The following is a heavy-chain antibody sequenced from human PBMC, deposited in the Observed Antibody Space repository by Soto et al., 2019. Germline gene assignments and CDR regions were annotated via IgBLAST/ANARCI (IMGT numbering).Heavy chain of an antibody. D-gene: IGHD6-19*01. Sequence: GSLRLSCAASGFTFSSYVMHWVRQAPGKGLEWVAFISYDGNSKYYANSVKGRFTISRDNSKYTMYLEMNSLKPEDTAMYYCARVLSGYFGYWGQGXLVTVYS. J-gene: IGHJ4*02. V-gene: IGHV3-30-3*01. CDR2: ISYDGNSK. CDR3: ARVLSGYFGY. CDR1: GFTFSSYV.